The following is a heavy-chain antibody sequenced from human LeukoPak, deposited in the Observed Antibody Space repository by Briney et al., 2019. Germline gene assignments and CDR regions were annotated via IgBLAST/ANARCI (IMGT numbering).Heavy chain of an antibody. J-gene: IGHJ4*02. CDR2: ITSGGDYM. V-gene: IGHV3-21*01. CDR3: ARVSIFGVVIANDY. Sequence: GVPLRLSCAASGFTFDGYTMSWLPQAPGKGLQWVSTITSGGDYMYYADAVKGRFTISRDDSKNSLYLHMHTLRDTATTVYYCARVSIFGVVIANDYWGQGTVVTVSS. CDR1: GFTFDGYT. D-gene: IGHD3-3*01.